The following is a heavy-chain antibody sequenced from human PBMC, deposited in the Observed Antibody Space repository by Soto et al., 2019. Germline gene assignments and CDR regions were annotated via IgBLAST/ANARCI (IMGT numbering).Heavy chain of an antibody. CDR2: IYPGDSDT. CDR3: ARRRHLVNMDKINWFDP. D-gene: IGHD2-2*03. J-gene: IGHJ5*02. CDR1: GYSFTSYW. V-gene: IGHV5-51*01. Sequence: GESLKISCKGSGYSFTSYWIGWVRQMPGKGLEWMGIIYPGDSDTRYSPSFQGQVTISADKSISTAYLQWSSLKASDTAMYYCARRRHLVNMDKINWFDPWGQGTLVTVSS.